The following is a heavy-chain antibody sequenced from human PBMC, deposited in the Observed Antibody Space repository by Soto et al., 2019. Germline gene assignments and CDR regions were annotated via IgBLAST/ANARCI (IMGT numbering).Heavy chain of an antibody. V-gene: IGHV1-18*01. J-gene: IGHJ5*02. CDR3: ARDSERLLRYFDNRNWFDP. CDR1: GYTFTSYG. CDR2: ISAYNGNT. D-gene: IGHD3-9*01. Sequence: QVQLVQSGAEVKKPGASVKVSCKASGYTFTSYGISWVRQAPGQGLEWMGWISAYNGNTNYAQKLQGRDTMTTDTSTSKAYMELRSLRSDDTAVYYCARDSERLLRYFDNRNWFDPWGQGTLVTVSS.